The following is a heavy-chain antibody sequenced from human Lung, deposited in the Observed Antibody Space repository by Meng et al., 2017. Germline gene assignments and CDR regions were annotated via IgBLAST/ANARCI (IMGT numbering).Heavy chain of an antibody. J-gene: IGHJ4*02. CDR3: ARGPTTMAHDFDY. CDR2: INHSGST. V-gene: IGHV4-34*01. D-gene: IGHD4-11*01. CDR1: GGSFSDYY. Sequence: QVQLQHGGEGLLKPSETLSLTSVVSGGSFSDYYWSWIRQPPGKGLEWIGEINHSGSTNYNPSLESRATISVDTSQNNLSLKLSSVTAADSAVYYCARGPTTMAHDFDYWGQGTLVTVSS.